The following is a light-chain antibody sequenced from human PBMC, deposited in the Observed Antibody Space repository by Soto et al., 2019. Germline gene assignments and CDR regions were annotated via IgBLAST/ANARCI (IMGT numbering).Light chain of an antibody. CDR1: QSISSW. CDR3: QQYNIYSCT. Sequence: DIQMTQSPSTLSASVGDRVTITCRASQSISSWLAWYQQKPGKAPKLLIYKSSSLESGVPSRFSGSGSGKKFTLTISSLRPDDFATYYCQQYNIYSCTFGQWTKLEIK. CDR2: KSS. J-gene: IGKJ2*02. V-gene: IGKV1-5*03.